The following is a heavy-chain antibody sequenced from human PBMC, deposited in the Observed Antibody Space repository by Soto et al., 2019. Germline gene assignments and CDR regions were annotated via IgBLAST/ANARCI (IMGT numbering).Heavy chain of an antibody. J-gene: IGHJ4*02. CDR3: VRVGIVARPY. Sequence: EGSLRRSCEASGLTLSKFEMTWGRQAPGHALEWTPSSSNYGATTYYADSVKGRFTISRDNDKNLLYLKMNSLKGEDTATYYCVRVGIVARPYWGQGSRVIV. D-gene: IGHD2-21*01. CDR1: GLTLSKFE. V-gene: IGHV3-48*03. CDR2: SSNYGATT.